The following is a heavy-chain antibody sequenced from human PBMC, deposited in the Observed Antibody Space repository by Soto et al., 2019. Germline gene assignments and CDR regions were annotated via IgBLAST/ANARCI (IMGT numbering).Heavy chain of an antibody. D-gene: IGHD2-15*01. V-gene: IGHV1-69*02. CDR3: ARWGYGGNPPLGNNYFDY. CDR2: IIPILGIA. CDR1: GGTFSSYT. J-gene: IGHJ4*02. Sequence: QVQLVQSEAEVKKPGSSVKVSCKASGGTFSSYTISWVRQAPGQGLEWMGRIIPILGIANYAQKFQGRVTINADKSTGTAHMEGSRLRFEDTAVYYCARWGYGGNPPLGNNYFDYWGQGTLVTVSS.